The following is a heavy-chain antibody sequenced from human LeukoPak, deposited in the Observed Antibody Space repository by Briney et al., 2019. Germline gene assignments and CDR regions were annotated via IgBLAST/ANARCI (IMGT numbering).Heavy chain of an antibody. V-gene: IGHV1-2*02. CDR2: INPTSGDT. D-gene: IGHD5-24*01. J-gene: IGHJ4*02. Sequence: GASVRVSCKASGYTFTAYYMHWVRQAPGQGLEWMGWINPTSGDTKYAQKFQDRVTMTRDTSISTAYMELSRPTSADPAVYYCARDRGSGYIILDFWGPGTLVTVSS. CDR3: ARDRGSGYIILDF. CDR1: GYTFTAYY.